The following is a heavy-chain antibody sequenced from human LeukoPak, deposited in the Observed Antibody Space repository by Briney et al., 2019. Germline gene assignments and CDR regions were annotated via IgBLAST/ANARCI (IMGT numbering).Heavy chain of an antibody. J-gene: IGHJ6*03. V-gene: IGHV3-23*01. CDR1: GFTFSRYA. CDR3: AKHDYGGLRPGHDYNYYYMDV. Sequence: PGGSLRLSCAASGFTFSRYAMSWVRQAPGEGLKWVSAFSRSGGTTYYADSVKGRFTVSRDTSKNTLYLQMNSLRAEDTAVYYCAKHDYGGLRPGHDYNYYYMDVWGTGTTVAVSS. D-gene: IGHD4-23*01. CDR2: FSRSGGTT.